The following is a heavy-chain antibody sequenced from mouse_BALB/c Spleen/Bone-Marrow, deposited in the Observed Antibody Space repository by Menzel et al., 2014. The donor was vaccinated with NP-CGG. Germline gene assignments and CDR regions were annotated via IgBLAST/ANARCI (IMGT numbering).Heavy chain of an antibody. J-gene: IGHJ2*01. CDR2: INSNGGST. Sequence: DVQLQESEGGLVQPGGSLKLSCAASGFTFSNYGMSWVRQTPDKRLELVATINSNGGSTYYPDSVEGRFTISRDTAKNTLYLQMSSLKSEETAMYYCVRGNYGNYVDYFDFWGQGTTLTVSS. CDR1: GFTFSNYG. CDR3: VRGNYGNYVDYFDF. D-gene: IGHD2-1*01. V-gene: IGHV5-6-3*01.